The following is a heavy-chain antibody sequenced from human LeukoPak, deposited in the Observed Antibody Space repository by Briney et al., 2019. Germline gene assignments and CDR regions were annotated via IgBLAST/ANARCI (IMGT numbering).Heavy chain of an antibody. CDR1: EFTFSSYA. CDR3: AKAAFLEWLSSAAHFDY. J-gene: IGHJ4*02. CDR2: ISGSGGST. Sequence: GGSLRLSCAASEFTFSSYAMSWVRQAPGKGLEWVSAISGSGGSTYYADSVKGRFTISRDNSKNTLYLQMNSLRAEDTAVYYCAKAAFLEWLSSAAHFDYWGQGTLVTVSS. V-gene: IGHV3-23*01. D-gene: IGHD3-3*02.